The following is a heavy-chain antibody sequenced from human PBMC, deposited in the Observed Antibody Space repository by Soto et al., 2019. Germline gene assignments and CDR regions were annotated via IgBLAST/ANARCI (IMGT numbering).Heavy chain of an antibody. CDR1: GFTFSSYA. J-gene: IGHJ4*02. CDR2: ISGSGGST. V-gene: IGHV3-23*01. Sequence: EVQLLESGGGLVQPGGSLRLSCAASGFTFSSYAMSWVRQAPGKGLEWVSAISGSGGSTYYADSVKGRFTISRDNSKNTLYLQMNSLRAEDTAVYYCAKGKYYDFWSGRLAITDYWGQGTLVTVSS. CDR3: AKGKYYDFWSGRLAITDY. D-gene: IGHD3-3*01.